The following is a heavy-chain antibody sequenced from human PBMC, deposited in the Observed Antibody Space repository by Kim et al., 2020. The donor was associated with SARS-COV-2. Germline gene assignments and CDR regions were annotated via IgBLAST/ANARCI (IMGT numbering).Heavy chain of an antibody. Sequence: GGSLRLSCIVSGFNFTKYNMNWLRQAPGKGLDWISYIGSTSHTILYAESVKGRFSVSRDNAKNSLYLQMSRLRDEDTAMYYCARDLMWDLTWFDPWGQGTLVTVSS. V-gene: IGHV3-48*02. CDR2: IGSTSHTI. D-gene: IGHD1-26*01. CDR1: GFNFTKYN. J-gene: IGHJ5*02. CDR3: ARDLMWDLTWFDP.